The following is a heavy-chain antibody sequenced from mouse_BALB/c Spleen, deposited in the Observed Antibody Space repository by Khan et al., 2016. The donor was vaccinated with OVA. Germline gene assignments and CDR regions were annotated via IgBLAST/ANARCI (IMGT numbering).Heavy chain of an antibody. CDR3: ARLAYYYDSEGFAY. V-gene: IGHV5-6*01. CDR2: ISTCGHYT. Sequence: EVELVESGGDLVEPGGSLKLSCAASGFTFSTYGMSWVRQTPAKRLEWVATISTCGHYTYYPDSVRGRFTISRDNAKNTLYLQMTSLKSEDTAMFYCARLAYYYDSEGFAYWGQGTLVTVSA. CDR1: GFTFSTYG. D-gene: IGHD1-1*01. J-gene: IGHJ3*01.